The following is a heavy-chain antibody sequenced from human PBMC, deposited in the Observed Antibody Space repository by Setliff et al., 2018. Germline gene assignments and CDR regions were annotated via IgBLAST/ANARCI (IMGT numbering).Heavy chain of an antibody. CDR3: TTDPSPTFGGVIGAAFDI. J-gene: IGHJ3*02. CDR2: VKSRSDGGTT. Sequence: PGGSLRLSCAASGFSFNNAWMAWFRQAPGKGLEWLGRVKSRSDGGTTDYTTPLKGRFTITRDDSKDTLYLQMNSLKTEDTAVYYCTTDPSPTFGGVIGAAFDIWGQGTMVTVSS. CDR1: GFSFNNAW. V-gene: IGHV3-15*01. D-gene: IGHD3-16*01.